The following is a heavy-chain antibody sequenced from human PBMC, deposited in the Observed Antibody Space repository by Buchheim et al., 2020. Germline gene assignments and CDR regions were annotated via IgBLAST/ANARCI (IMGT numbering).Heavy chain of an antibody. D-gene: IGHD1-26*01. Sequence: QVQLVESGGGVVQPGRSLRLSCAASGFSFSIYGMNWVRQAPGKGLEWVAVISYDVSNKDYADSVKGRFTISRDNSKQTLYLEMNSLRAEDTAVYYCAKDGGVGSDYFDYWGQGTL. CDR3: AKDGGVGSDYFDY. V-gene: IGHV3-30*18. J-gene: IGHJ4*02. CDR2: ISYDVSNK. CDR1: GFSFSIYG.